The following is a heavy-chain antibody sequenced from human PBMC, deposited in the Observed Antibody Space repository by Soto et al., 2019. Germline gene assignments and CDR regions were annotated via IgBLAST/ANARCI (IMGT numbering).Heavy chain of an antibody. CDR2: IIPIFGTA. D-gene: IGHD2-2*01. Sequence: SVKVSCKASGGTFSSYAISWVRQAPGQGLEWMGGIIPIFGTANYAQKFQGRVTITADESTSTAYMELSSLRSEDTAVYYCARTGYCSSTSCYRNNWFDPWGQGTLVTVSS. J-gene: IGHJ5*02. CDR3: ARTGYCSSTSCYRNNWFDP. CDR1: GGTFSSYA. V-gene: IGHV1-69*13.